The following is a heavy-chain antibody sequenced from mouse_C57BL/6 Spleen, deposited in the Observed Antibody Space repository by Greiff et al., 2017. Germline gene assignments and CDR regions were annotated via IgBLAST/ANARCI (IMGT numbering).Heavy chain of an antibody. CDR1: GFTFTDYY. J-gene: IGHJ4*01. V-gene: IGHV7-3*01. CDR3: ASSTDYYAMDY. CDR2: IRNKANGYTT. D-gene: IGHD1-1*01. Sequence: EVKLVESGGGLVQPGGSLSLSCAASGFTFTDYYMSWVRQPPGKALEWLGFIRNKANGYTTEYSASVKGRFTISRDNSQSILYLQINALRAEDSATYYCASSTDYYAMDYWGQGTSVTVSS.